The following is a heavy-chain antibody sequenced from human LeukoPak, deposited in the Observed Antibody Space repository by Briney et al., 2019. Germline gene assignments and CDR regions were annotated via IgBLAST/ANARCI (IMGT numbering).Heavy chain of an antibody. J-gene: IGHJ2*01. CDR3: ARDSSSPYWYFNL. V-gene: IGHV3-21*01. CDR2: ISSSSTYI. Sequence: LSLTCNVSGGSISSGGYYWDWIRQSAGKGLEWVSSISSSSTYIYYADSVKGRFTISRDNAKNSLYLQMNSLRAEDTAVYYCARDSSSPYWYFNLWGRGTLVTVSS. CDR1: GGSISSGG.